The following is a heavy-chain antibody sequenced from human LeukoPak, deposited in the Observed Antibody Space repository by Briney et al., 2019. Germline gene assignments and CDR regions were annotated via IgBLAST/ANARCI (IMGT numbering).Heavy chain of an antibody. V-gene: IGHV4-39*01. CDR3: ARRVYDSGGYYPTSTYFFDY. D-gene: IGHD3-22*01. CDR2: IYYSGGT. J-gene: IGHJ4*02. Sequence: PSETLSLTCTVSGGSISSTTYYWGWIRQPPGKDLEWIGNIYYSGGTYYNPPLKSRVTISVDTSKNQFSLKLTSVTAADTAVYYCARRVYDSGGYYPTSTYFFDYWGQGILVTVSS. CDR1: GGSISSTTYY.